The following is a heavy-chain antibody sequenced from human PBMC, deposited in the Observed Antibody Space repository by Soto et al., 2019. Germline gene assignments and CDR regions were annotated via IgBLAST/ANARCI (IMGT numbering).Heavy chain of an antibody. D-gene: IGHD2-2*01. CDR2: DSHRGRA. Sequence: SETLSLPCSVSGSSISSGDYYWSWLRQHPGKGREWIAYDSHRGRASYNPCLKSRYTISVGTPQNKCSLRLSSVTTAASAMYFCVTDGLESGTTKYYYGMDVCGRGTTVTVCS. J-gene: IGHJ6*02. CDR1: GSSISSGDYY. CDR3: VTDGLESGTTKYYYGMDV. V-gene: IGHV4-31*03.